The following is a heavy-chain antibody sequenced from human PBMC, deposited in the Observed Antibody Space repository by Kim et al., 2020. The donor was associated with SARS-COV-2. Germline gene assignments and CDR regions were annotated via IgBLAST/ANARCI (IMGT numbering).Heavy chain of an antibody. CDR2: INPNSGGT. CDR3: ARANDYSAITSYYYMDV. Sequence: ASVKVSCKASGYTFTGYYMHWVRQAPGQGLEWMGRINPNSGGTNYAQKFQGRVTMTRDTSISTAYMELSRLRSDDTAVYYCARANDYSAITSYYYMDVWGKGTTVTVSS. D-gene: IGHD4-4*01. J-gene: IGHJ6*03. V-gene: IGHV1-2*06. CDR1: GYTFTGYY.